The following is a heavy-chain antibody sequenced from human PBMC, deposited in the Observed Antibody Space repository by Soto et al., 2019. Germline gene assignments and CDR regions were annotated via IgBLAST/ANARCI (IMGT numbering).Heavy chain of an antibody. D-gene: IGHD3-22*01. J-gene: IGHJ4*02. CDR3: ARQRALYYYDSSGYPTFDY. V-gene: IGHV1-18*01. Sequence: VASVKVSCKASGYTFTIYGISWVRQAPGQGLEWMGWISAYNGNTNYAQKLQGRVTMTTDTSTSTAYMELRSLRSDDTAVYYCARQRALYYYDSSGYPTFDYWGQGTLVTVSS. CDR2: ISAYNGNT. CDR1: GYTFTIYG.